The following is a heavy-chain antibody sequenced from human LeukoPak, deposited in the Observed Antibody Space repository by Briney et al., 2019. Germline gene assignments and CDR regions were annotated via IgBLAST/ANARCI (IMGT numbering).Heavy chain of an antibody. Sequence: SVKVSCKASGFSVTRSAMLWVRQARGQRLDGMGWVIVGRGKPTYAQKFQERVPNTWTLYTSTAYMEPSSLRSEDTAVYYCAAVIGVYGGITTPDAFDIWGQGTMATVSS. CDR2: VIVGRGKP. CDR3: AAVIGVYGGITTPDAFDI. CDR1: GFSVTRSA. D-gene: IGHD4-23*01. J-gene: IGHJ3*02. V-gene: IGHV1-58*02.